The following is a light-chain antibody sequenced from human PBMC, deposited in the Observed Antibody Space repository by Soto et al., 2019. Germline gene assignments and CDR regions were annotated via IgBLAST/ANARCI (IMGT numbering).Light chain of an antibody. Sequence: EIVFMQTPGTRSLSPGERATLSRRASQSVNIYLAWYQQKPGQAPRLLINNAFNRATGIPARFSGSVSGTDFPLTISSLEPVAFAVYYCQQRNNWPSTTFGPGTKVDI. CDR2: NAF. J-gene: IGKJ3*01. CDR1: QSVNIY. CDR3: QQRNNWPSTT. V-gene: IGKV3-11*01.